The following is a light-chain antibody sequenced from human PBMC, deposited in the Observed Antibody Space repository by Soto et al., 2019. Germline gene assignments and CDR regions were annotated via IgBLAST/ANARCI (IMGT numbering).Light chain of an antibody. J-gene: IGLJ2*01. Sequence: QSALTQPPSASGTPGQRVTISCSGSSSNIGSNYVYWYQQFPGTAPKLLIYRNVHRPSGVPDRFSGSKSGTSASLAISGLRSEDEADYYCAAWDDSLSGVVFGGGTKLTVL. CDR3: AAWDDSLSGVV. V-gene: IGLV1-47*01. CDR1: SSNIGSNY. CDR2: RNV.